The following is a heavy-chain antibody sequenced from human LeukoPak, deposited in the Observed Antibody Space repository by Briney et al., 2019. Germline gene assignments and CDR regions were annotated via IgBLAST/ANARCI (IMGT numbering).Heavy chain of an antibody. CDR1: GGTFSSYA. CDR3: ARHEDILRNNYFDY. D-gene: IGHD2-15*01. V-gene: IGHV1-69*05. Sequence: SVKVSCKASGGTFSSYAISWVRQAPGQGLEWMARIIPIFGTANYAQKFQGRVTITTDESTSTAYMELSSLRSEDTAVYYCARHEDILRNNYFDYWGQGTLVTVSS. CDR2: IIPIFGTA. J-gene: IGHJ4*02.